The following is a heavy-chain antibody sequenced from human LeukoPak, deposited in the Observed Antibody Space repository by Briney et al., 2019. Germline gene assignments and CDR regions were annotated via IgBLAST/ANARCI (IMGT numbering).Heavy chain of an antibody. J-gene: IGHJ3*02. Sequence: GGSLRPSCAASGFTFSSYAMSWVRQAPGKGLEWVSVISGGSTYYADSVKGRFTISRDNSKNTLYLQMNSLRAEDTAVYYCAKSESSSYYDAFDMWGQGTMVTVSS. CDR3: AKSESSSYYDAFDM. D-gene: IGHD6-13*01. CDR2: ISGGST. V-gene: IGHV3-23*01. CDR1: GFTFSSYA.